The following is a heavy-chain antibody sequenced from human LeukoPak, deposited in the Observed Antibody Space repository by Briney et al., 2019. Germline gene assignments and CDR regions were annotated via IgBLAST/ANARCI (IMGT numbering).Heavy chain of an antibody. CDR2: IRYDGTNQ. V-gene: IGHV3-30*02. Sequence: GGSLRLSCAVSGFIFSKYGMHWVRQAPGKGLEWVTFIRYDGTNQFYADSVMGRFTISRDNSKNTLYLQMNSLRPEDTAVYFCAKDEFEDTSSVFDNRGQGTLVTVSS. J-gene: IGHJ4*02. CDR1: GFIFSKYG. CDR3: AKDEFEDTSSVFDN. D-gene: IGHD3-10*01.